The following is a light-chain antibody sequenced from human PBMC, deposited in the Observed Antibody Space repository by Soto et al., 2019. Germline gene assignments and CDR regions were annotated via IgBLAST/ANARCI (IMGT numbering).Light chain of an antibody. CDR2: DVS. CDR3: SSYTSSSLYV. Sequence: QSVLTQPASVSGSPGQSITISCTGTSSDVGGYSYVSWYQQLPGKAPKLMIYDVSDRPSGVSNRFSGSKSGNTVSLTISGLQAEDEADYYCSSYTSSSLYVFGTGTKVTVL. CDR1: SSDVGGYSY. V-gene: IGLV2-14*01. J-gene: IGLJ1*01.